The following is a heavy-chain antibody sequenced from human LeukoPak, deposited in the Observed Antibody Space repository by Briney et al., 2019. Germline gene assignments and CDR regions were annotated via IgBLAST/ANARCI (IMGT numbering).Heavy chain of an antibody. Sequence: PGGSLGLSCAASGFTFSSYSMNWVRQAPGKGLEWVSSISSSSSYIYYADSVKGRFTISRDNAKNSLYLQMNSLRAEDTAVYYCARGGTDEHNWFDPWGQGTLVTVSS. CDR3: ARGGTDEHNWFDP. J-gene: IGHJ5*02. V-gene: IGHV3-21*01. D-gene: IGHD1-1*01. CDR1: GFTFSSYS. CDR2: ISSSSSYI.